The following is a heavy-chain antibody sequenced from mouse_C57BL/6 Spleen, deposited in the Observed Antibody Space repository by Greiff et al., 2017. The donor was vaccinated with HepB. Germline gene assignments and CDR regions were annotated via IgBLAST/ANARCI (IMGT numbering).Heavy chain of an antibody. CDR1: GYAFSSSW. J-gene: IGHJ4*01. CDR3: AREGDGYYAMDY. V-gene: IGHV1-82*01. Sequence: QVQLKQSGPELVKPGASVKISCKASGYAFSSSWMNWVKQRPGKGLEWIGRIYPGDGDTNYNGKFKGKATLTADKSSSTAYMQLSSLTSEDSAVYFCAREGDGYYAMDYWGQGTSVTVSS. CDR2: IYPGDGDT. D-gene: IGHD2-3*01.